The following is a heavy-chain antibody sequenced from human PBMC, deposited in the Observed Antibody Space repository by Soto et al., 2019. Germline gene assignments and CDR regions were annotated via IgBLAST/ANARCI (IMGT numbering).Heavy chain of an antibody. V-gene: IGHV3-30*18. J-gene: IGHJ4*02. CDR3: AKDRDMAAAGYHFDY. CDR1: GLTFRIYA. Sequence: PGGSLRLSCAASGLTFRIYAMHWVRQAPGKGLEWLAVISNDGNDKHCADSVKGRFTISRDNSKNTLYPQMSSLRAEDSAIYYCAKDRDMAAAGYHFDYWGQGTLVTVSS. D-gene: IGHD6-13*01. CDR2: ISNDGNDK.